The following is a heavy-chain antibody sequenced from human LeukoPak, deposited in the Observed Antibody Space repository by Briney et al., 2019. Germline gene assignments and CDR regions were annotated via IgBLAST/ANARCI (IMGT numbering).Heavy chain of an antibody. J-gene: IGHJ3*02. D-gene: IGHD3-22*01. Sequence: SQTLSLTCTVSGGSISSGGYYWSWIRQHPGKGLEWIGYIYYSGSTYYNPSLKSRVTISVDTSKNQFSLKLSSVTAADTAVYYCARVPITMTVGHGGAFDIWGQGTMVTVSS. V-gene: IGHV4-31*03. CDR1: GGSISSGGYY. CDR3: ARVPITMTVGHGGAFDI. CDR2: IYYSGST.